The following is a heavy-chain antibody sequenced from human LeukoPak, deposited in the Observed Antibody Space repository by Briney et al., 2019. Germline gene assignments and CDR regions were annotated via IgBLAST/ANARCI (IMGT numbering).Heavy chain of an antibody. CDR2: ISSSSSYI. CDR3: ARKGAYDILTGYYWDDAFDI. D-gene: IGHD3-9*01. V-gene: IGHV3-21*01. J-gene: IGHJ3*02. Sequence: GGSLRLSCAASGFTFSSYSMNWVRQAPGKGLEWVSSISSSSSYIYYADSVKGRFTISRDNAKNSLYLQMNSLRAEDTAVYYCARKGAYDILTGYYWDDAFDIWGQGTMVTVSS. CDR1: GFTFSSYS.